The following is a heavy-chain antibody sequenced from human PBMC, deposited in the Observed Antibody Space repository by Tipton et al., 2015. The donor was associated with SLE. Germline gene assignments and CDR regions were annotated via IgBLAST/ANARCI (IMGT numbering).Heavy chain of an antibody. CDR1: GYTFTGYY. Sequence: QSGPEVKKPGASVKVSCKASGYTFTGYYMHWVRQAPGQGLEWMGWIHPNSGGTNYAQKFQGRVTMTRDTSISTAYMELSRLRSDDTAVYYCAGSPIVVVPAASFDYWGQGTLVTVSS. V-gene: IGHV1-2*02. CDR3: AGSPIVVVPAASFDY. J-gene: IGHJ4*02. CDR2: IHPNSGGT. D-gene: IGHD2-2*01.